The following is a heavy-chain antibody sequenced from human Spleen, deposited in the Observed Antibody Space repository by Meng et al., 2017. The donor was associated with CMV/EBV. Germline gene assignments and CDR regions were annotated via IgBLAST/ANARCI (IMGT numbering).Heavy chain of an antibody. J-gene: IGHJ4*02. CDR2: IGTAGDT. CDR1: GFTFSNFD. Sequence: GESLKISCAASGFTFSNFDMHWVRQATGKGLEWVSGIGTAGDTYYPGSVKGRFIISREDAKNSVYLQMNGLRDGDTGLYYCARARSPTHFDYWGQAALVTVSS. CDR3: ARARSPTHFDY. V-gene: IGHV3-13*01.